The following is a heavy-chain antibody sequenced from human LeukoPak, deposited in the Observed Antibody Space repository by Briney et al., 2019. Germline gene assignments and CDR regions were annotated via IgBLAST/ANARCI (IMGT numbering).Heavy chain of an antibody. D-gene: IGHD2/OR15-2a*01. V-gene: IGHV3-48*03. CDR3: AGDPFYGLDVFDI. Sequence: PGGSLRLSCAASGFTFSNYEMYWIRQAPGKGLEWVSYISRSGDAKYYADSAKGRFTISRDNAKNSLYLQMNTLRTEDTALYYCAGDPFYGLDVFDIWGQGTMVTVSS. CDR2: ISRSGDAK. CDR1: GFTFSNYE. J-gene: IGHJ3*02.